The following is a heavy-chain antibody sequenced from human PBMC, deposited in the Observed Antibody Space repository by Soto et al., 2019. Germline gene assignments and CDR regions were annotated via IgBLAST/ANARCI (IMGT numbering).Heavy chain of an antibody. D-gene: IGHD3-22*01. J-gene: IGHJ4*02. Sequence: GGSLRLSCAASGFIFSNYGMHWVRQAPGKGLEWVAVIYDGSNKYYADSVKGRFTISRDNSKNTLYLQMNSLRAEDTAVYYCANFMYYDSSGYPLDYWGQGTLVTVSS. CDR2: IYDGSNK. CDR3: ANFMYYDSSGYPLDY. CDR1: GFIFSNYG. V-gene: IGHV3-30*02.